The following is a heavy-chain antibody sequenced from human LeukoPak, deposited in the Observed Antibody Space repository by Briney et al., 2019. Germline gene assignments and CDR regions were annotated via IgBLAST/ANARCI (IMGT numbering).Heavy chain of an antibody. Sequence: ASVKASCKASGSSFTDYYIHWVRQAPGQGLEWVGWINPYSGGTNYAQKFQGTVTMTRDTSISTAYMELSRLRSDDTAVYYCARARVATTTPNPYYMDVWGRGTTVTVSS. J-gene: IGHJ6*03. CDR3: ARARVATTTPNPYYMDV. CDR2: INPYSGGT. CDR1: GSSFTDYY. D-gene: IGHD5-12*01. V-gene: IGHV1-2*02.